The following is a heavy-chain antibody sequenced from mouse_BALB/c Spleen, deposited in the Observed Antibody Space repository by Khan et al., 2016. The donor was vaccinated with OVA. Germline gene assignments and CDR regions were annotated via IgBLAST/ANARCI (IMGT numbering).Heavy chain of an antibody. D-gene: IGHD3-2*01. CDR3: TGGRAY. CDR2: ISYSGST. V-gene: IGHV3-2*02. J-gene: IGHJ3*01. CDR1: GYSITSDYA. Sequence: EVQLQESGPGLVKPSQSLSLTCTVTGYSITSDYAWNWIRQFPGNKLEWMGYISYSGSTSYTPSLKSRISITRDTSKNQPFLQLNSVTTEDTATYYWTGGRAYWGQGTLVTVSA.